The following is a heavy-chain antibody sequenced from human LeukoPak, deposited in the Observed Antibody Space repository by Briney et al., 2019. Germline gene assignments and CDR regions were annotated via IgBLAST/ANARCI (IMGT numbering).Heavy chain of an antibody. D-gene: IGHD2-15*01. CDR1: GFTFSNYA. J-gene: IGHJ4*02. CDR2: LSGSGIST. Sequence: GGSLRLSCAASGFTFSNYAMSWVRQAPGKGLEWVSALSGSGISTHYADSVKGRFTISRDISKNTLFQQMNSLRAEDTAIYYCAKYLCGGGNCYSGYYFDYWGQGTLVTVSS. V-gene: IGHV3-23*01. CDR3: AKYLCGGGNCYSGYYFDY.